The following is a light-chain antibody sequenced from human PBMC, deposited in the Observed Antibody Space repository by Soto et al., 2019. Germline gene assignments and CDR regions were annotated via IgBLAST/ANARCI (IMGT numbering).Light chain of an antibody. CDR3: SSYTSSSTLV. CDR1: SSDVGGYNY. J-gene: IGLJ1*01. V-gene: IGLV2-14*01. CDR2: DVS. Sequence: QSALTQPASVSGSPGQSITISCTGTSSDVGGYNYVSWYHQHPGKAPKLMIYDVSNRPSGVSNRFSGSKSGNMASLTISGLQAEDEADYYCSSYTSSSTLVFGTGTKLTVL.